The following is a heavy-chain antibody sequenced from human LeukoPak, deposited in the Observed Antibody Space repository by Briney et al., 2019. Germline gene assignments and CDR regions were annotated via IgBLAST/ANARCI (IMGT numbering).Heavy chain of an antibody. V-gene: IGHV1-69*05. J-gene: IGHJ4*02. CDR2: INPIYGKA. Sequence: ASVKVSCKASGGTFSSYAISWVRPAPGQGLEWMGRINPIYGKANYAQKFKGRVTLTTDESTSTAYMELSSLRSEDTAVYHCASTYGSGSYTLDYWGQGTLVTVSS. D-gene: IGHD3-10*01. CDR3: ASTYGSGSYTLDY. CDR1: GGTFSSYA.